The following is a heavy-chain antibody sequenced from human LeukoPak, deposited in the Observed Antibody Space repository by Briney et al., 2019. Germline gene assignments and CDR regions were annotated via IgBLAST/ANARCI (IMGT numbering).Heavy chain of an antibody. CDR2: IYYCGTP. V-gene: IGHV4-59*11. Sequence: SETLSLTCTVSGGSISSHYWSWIRGPPGKGVEWIGYIYYCGTPNYNPSLKSRVTISVDGSKNQFSLRLNSVTAADTAVYYCARGPYSNNYCDPWGQGTLVTVSS. CDR3: ARGPYSNNYCDP. D-gene: IGHD4-11*01. CDR1: GGSISSHY. J-gene: IGHJ5*02.